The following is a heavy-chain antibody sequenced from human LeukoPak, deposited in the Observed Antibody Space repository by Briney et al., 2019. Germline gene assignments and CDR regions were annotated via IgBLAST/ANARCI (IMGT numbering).Heavy chain of an antibody. CDR2: ISFDGSNK. V-gene: IGHV3-30*02. D-gene: IGHD3-22*01. J-gene: IGHJ6*03. CDR1: GFTFSSYG. CDR3: AKGSKLLVIARDHHMDV. Sequence: GGSLRLSCAASGFTFSSYGMHWVRQAPGKGLEWVALISFDGSNKYYAASVKGRFTISRDDSKNMLHLQMDSLRAEDTAVYYCAKGSKLLVIARDHHMDVWGKGTTVTISS.